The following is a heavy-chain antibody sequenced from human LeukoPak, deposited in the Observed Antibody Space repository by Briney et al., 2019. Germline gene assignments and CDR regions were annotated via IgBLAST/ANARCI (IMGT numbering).Heavy chain of an antibody. CDR1: GFTVSYNY. J-gene: IGHJ4*02. Sequence: GGSLRLSCAASGFTVSYNYMSWLRQAPGKGLEWVSVIYSGGSTYYPDSVKGRFTISRDNSKNTLYFQMNSLRAEDTAVYYCASTPPRYLGYFDYWGQGTLVTVSS. V-gene: IGHV3-53*01. CDR3: ASTPPRYLGYFDY. CDR2: IYSGGST. D-gene: IGHD3-9*01.